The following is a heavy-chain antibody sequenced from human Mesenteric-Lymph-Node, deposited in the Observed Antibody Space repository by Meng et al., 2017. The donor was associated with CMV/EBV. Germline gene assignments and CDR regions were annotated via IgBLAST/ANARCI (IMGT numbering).Heavy chain of an antibody. CDR2: IIPILGIA. D-gene: IGHD4-17*01. Sequence: CEASGGTFSSYAISWVRQAPGQGLEWMGRIIPILGIANYAQKFQGRVTITADKSTSTAYMELSSLRSEDTAVYYCAGYTVTTGAFDYWGQGTLVTVSS. CDR1: GGTFSSYA. V-gene: IGHV1-69*04. J-gene: IGHJ4*02. CDR3: AGYTVTTGAFDY.